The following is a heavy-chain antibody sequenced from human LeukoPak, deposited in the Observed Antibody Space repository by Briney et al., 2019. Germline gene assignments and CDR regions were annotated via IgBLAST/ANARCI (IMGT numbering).Heavy chain of an antibody. CDR1: GFTFSSYS. D-gene: IGHD3-10*01. J-gene: IGHJ6*02. CDR3: TRGSSGFSYYSAMDV. V-gene: IGHV3-74*01. Sequence: GGSLRLSCAASGFTFSSYSMNWVRQAPGKGLVWVSRINNDGSSRHFADSVKGRFTIFRENAKNTVYLQMNSLRGDDTAVYYCTRGSSGFSYYSAMDVWGQGTTVTVSS. CDR2: INNDGSSR.